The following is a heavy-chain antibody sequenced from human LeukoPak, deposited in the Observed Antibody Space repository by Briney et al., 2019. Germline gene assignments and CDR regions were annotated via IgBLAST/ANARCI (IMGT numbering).Heavy chain of an antibody. V-gene: IGHV1-2*06. CDR1: GYTFTWYY. D-gene: IGHD2-15*01. CDR3: ARGYCSGGSCYSVENWFDP. CDR2: INPNSGGT. J-gene: IGHJ5*02. Sequence: GASVKVSCKAAGYTFTWYYMFWVRQAPGQGLEWMGRINPNSGGTNYAQKFQGRVTMTRDTSISTAYMELSRLRPDDTAVYYCARGYCSGGSCYSVENWFDPWGQGTLVTVSS.